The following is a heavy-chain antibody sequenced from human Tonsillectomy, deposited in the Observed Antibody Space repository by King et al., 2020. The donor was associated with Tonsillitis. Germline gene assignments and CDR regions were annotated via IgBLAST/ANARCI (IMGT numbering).Heavy chain of an antibody. CDR3: ATDLDSGSFSVFDY. D-gene: IGHD1-26*01. Sequence: QLVQSGAEVKKRGASVKVSCKVSGYTLTELSMHWVRQAPGKGLEWMGGFDPEDGETIYAQKFQGRVTMTEDTSTDTAYMELSSLRSEDTAVYYCATDLDSGSFSVFDYWGQGTLVTVSS. J-gene: IGHJ4*02. CDR1: GYTLTELS. V-gene: IGHV1-24*01. CDR2: FDPEDGET.